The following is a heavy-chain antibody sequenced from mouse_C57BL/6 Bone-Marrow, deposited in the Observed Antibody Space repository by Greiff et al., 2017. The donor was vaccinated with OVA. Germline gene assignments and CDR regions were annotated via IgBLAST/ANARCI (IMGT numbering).Heavy chain of an antibody. CDR2: IDPEDGDT. V-gene: IGHV14-2*01. CDR3: TTLTAVVENAMDY. J-gene: IGHJ4*01. Sequence: VQLQQSGAELVKPGASVKLSCTASGFNIKDYYMHWVKQRTEQGLEWIGSIDPEDGDTKYAAKFQGKATMTADTSSNTAYLQLSSLTSEDSAVYCCTTLTAVVENAMDYWGQGTSVTVS. D-gene: IGHD1-1*01. CDR1: GFNIKDYY.